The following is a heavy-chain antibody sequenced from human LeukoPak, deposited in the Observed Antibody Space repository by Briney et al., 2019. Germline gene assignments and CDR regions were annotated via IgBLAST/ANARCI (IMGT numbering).Heavy chain of an antibody. V-gene: IGHV1-18*01. CDR1: GYTFTSYA. J-gene: IGHJ4*02. CDR2: VSTYNGNT. Sequence: ASVKVSCKASGYTFTSYAMNWVRQAPGQGLEWMGWVSTYNGNTNYAQKFQDRLTMTTETSTATAYMELRGLRSDDTAVYFCARGSEFDYWGQGTLVTVSS. CDR3: ARGSEFDY. D-gene: IGHD1-14*01.